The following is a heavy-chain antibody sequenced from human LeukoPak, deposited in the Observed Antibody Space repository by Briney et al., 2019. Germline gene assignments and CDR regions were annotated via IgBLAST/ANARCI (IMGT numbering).Heavy chain of an antibody. V-gene: IGHV4-34*01. Sequence: SETLSLTCTVSGGSISSYYWSWIRQPPGKGLEWIGEINHSGSTNYNPSLKSRVTISVDTSKNRFSLKLSSVTAADTAVYYCARETKPITIFGVVIGPRMDVWGQGITVTVSS. CDR1: GGSISSYY. J-gene: IGHJ6*02. CDR2: INHSGST. D-gene: IGHD3-3*01. CDR3: ARETKPITIFGVVIGPRMDV.